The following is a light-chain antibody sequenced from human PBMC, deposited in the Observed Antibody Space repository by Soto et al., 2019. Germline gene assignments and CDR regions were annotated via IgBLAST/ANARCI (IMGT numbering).Light chain of an antibody. J-gene: IGLJ3*02. CDR2: EVN. CDR1: SSDVGGYDY. CDR3: SSYAGGNNWV. Sequence: QSALTQPASVSGSPGQSITISCTGTSSDVGGYDYVSWYQLHPGKAPKLMVFEVNNRPSGVSYRFSGSKSGNTASLTISGLQAEDEADYFCSSYAGGNNWVFGGGTTLTVL. V-gene: IGLV2-14*01.